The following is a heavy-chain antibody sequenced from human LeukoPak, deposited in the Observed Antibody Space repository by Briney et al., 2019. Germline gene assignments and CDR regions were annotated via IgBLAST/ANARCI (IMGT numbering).Heavy chain of an antibody. CDR2: INQDGSEK. CDR3: APRGP. Sequence: GSLRLSCAASGFTFSSHWMNLVRQAPGKGLEWVANINQDGSEKYYVDSVEGRFTISRDNAKNSLYLQMNSLRAEDTAVYYCAPRGPWGQGTLVTVSS. V-gene: IGHV3-7*01. CDR1: GFTFSSHW. J-gene: IGHJ5*02.